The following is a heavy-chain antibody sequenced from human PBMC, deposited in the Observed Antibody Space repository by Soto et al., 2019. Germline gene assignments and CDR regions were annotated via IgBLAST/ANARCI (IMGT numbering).Heavy chain of an antibody. CDR3: ARDPVTMVRGRADYGMDV. CDR1: GDSVSSNSAA. Sequence: PSQTLSLTCAISGDSVSSNSAAWNWIRQSPSRGLEWLGRTYYRSKWYNDYAVSVKSRITINPDTSKNQFSLQLNSVTPEDTAVYYCARDPVTMVRGRADYGMDVWGQGTTDTVSS. V-gene: IGHV6-1*01. D-gene: IGHD3-10*01. J-gene: IGHJ6*02. CDR2: TYYRSKWYN.